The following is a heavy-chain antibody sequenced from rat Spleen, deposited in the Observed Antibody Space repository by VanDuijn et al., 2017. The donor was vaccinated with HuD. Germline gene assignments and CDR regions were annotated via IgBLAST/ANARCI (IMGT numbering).Heavy chain of an antibody. D-gene: IGHD1-9*01. Sequence: EVQLVESGGGLVQPGRSLKVSCAASGFTFNNYGMHWIRQAPTEGLEWVASISYEGSSTYYGDSVKGRFTISRDNAKSTLYLQMNSLRSEDTATYYCARRHYGYTDYFDYWGQGVMVTVSS. CDR2: ISYEGSST. CDR1: GFTFNNYG. J-gene: IGHJ2*01. V-gene: IGHV5-19*01. CDR3: ARRHYGYTDYFDY.